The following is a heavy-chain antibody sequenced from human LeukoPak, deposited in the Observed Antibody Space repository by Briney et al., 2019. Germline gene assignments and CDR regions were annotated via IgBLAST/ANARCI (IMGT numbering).Heavy chain of an antibody. D-gene: IGHD7-27*01. Sequence: GGSLRLSCAASGFTFSTYGMIWVRQAPGRGLECVSTIGLSDDSTNYADSVKGRSTVSRDNSKNTLHLLMNSLRAEDTARYYCARDPNWGSGYWGQGTLVTVSS. J-gene: IGHJ4*02. CDR3: ARDPNWGSGY. CDR1: GFTFSTYG. CDR2: IGLSDDST. V-gene: IGHV3-23*01.